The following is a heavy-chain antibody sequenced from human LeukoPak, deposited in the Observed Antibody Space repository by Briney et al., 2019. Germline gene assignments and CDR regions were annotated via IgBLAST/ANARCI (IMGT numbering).Heavy chain of an antibody. V-gene: IGHV4-61*02. CDR3: ARAGSGVVIAYNWFDP. D-gene: IGHD2-21*01. CDR1: GGSISSGSYY. J-gene: IGHJ5*02. CDR2: IYTSGST. Sequence: SETLSLTCTVSGGSISSGSYYWSWIRQPAGKGLEWIGRIYTSGSTNYNPSLKSRVTISVDTSKNQFSLKLSSVTAADTAVYYCARAGSGVVIAYNWFDPWGQGTLVTVSS.